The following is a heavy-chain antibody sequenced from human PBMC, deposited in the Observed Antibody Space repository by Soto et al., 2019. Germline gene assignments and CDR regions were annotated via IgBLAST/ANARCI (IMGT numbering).Heavy chain of an antibody. CDR2: IYYSGSS. D-gene: IGHD3-22*01. Sequence: SETLSVTCTISVGSISSGGYYWSWIRQHPGKGLEWIGYIYYSGSSYYNPSLKSRVTISVDTSKNQFSLKLSSVTAADTAVYYCARDYDSSGNFDYWGQGTMVTGSS. CDR3: ARDYDSSGNFDY. J-gene: IGHJ4*02. CDR1: VGSISSGGYY. V-gene: IGHV4-31*03.